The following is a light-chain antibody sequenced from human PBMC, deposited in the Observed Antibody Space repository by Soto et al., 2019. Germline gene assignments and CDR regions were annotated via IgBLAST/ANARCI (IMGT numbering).Light chain of an antibody. J-gene: IGKJ1*01. V-gene: IGKV3-11*01. Sequence: EIVMTHSPATLSVSPCERASLSCSASQSVSSNLAWFQQKPGQAPRLLIYDASNRATGIPARFSGSGSGTDFTLTISGLEPEDFAVYYCQQRGNWPPTFGQGTKVDIK. CDR1: QSVSSN. CDR2: DAS. CDR3: QQRGNWPPT.